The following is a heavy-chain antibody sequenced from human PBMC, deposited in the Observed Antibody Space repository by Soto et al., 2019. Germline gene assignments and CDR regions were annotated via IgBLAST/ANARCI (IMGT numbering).Heavy chain of an antibody. Sequence: PGGSLRLSCEASGFTFRDYYMTWFRQAPGKGLEWLSYIDSSTKYTNYADSVKGRFTISRDNAKNSLYLRMNSLRADDTAVFYCSREYYYTMDVLGQGTMVTVSS. CDR2: IDSSTKYT. CDR1: GFTFRDYY. V-gene: IGHV3-11*05. CDR3: SREYYYTMDV. J-gene: IGHJ6*02.